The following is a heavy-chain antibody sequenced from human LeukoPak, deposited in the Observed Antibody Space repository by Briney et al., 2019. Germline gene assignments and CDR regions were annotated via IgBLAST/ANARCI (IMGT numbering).Heavy chain of an antibody. CDR2: IKSKTDGGTI. Sequence: GGSLRLSCAASGITFSNAWMGWVRQAPGKGLEWVGRIKSKTDGGTIDYAAPVKGRFTISRDDSKNTVYLQMNSLKTEDTGVYYCTRAADFDYWGQGTLVTVSS. CDR1: GITFSNAW. CDR3: TRAADFDY. V-gene: IGHV3-15*01. D-gene: IGHD6-25*01. J-gene: IGHJ4*02.